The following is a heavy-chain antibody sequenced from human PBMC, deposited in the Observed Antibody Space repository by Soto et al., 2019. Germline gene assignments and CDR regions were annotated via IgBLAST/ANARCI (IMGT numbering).Heavy chain of an antibody. V-gene: IGHV3-7*01. CDR3: VRPNTRKFDS. D-gene: IGHD2-2*02. CDR2: IKEDGTEK. Sequence: EVQLVESGGGLVQPGGSLRLSCEASGSTFGIHWMTWVRQAPGKALEWVANIKEDGTEKYYVDSVKGRFTISRDNANNSLFLQMNSLRTEDTAIYYCVRPNTRKFDSWGQGTLVTVSS. CDR1: GSTFGIHW. J-gene: IGHJ4*02.